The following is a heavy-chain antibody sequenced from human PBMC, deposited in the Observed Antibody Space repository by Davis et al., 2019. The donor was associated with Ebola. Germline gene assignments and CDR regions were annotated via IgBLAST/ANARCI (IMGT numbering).Heavy chain of an antibody. CDR2: IYYSGNT. CDR1: GGSISSSSYY. V-gene: IGHV4-61*05. CDR3: ARVLYYYDSSGYLSGFFDY. Sequence: MPSETLSLTCTVSGGSISSSSYYWGWIRQPPGKGLEWIGYIYYSGNTNYNPSLKSRVTISVDTSKNQFSLKLSSVTAADTAVYYCARVLYYYDSSGYLSGFFDYWGQGTLVTVSS. D-gene: IGHD3-22*01. J-gene: IGHJ4*02.